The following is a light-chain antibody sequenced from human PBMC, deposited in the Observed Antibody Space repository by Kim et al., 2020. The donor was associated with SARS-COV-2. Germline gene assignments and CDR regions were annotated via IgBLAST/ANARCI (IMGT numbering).Light chain of an antibody. CDR3: VLYMGSDFWV. CDR2: STN. J-gene: IGLJ3*02. V-gene: IGLV8-61*01. Sequence: HTVVTQEPSFSVSPGGTVTLTCGLTSGSVSTSYYPSWYQQTPGQAPRTLIYSTNTRSSGVPDRFSGSILGNKAALTITGAQADDESDYYCVLYMGSDFWVFGGGTKLTDL. CDR1: SGSVSTSYY.